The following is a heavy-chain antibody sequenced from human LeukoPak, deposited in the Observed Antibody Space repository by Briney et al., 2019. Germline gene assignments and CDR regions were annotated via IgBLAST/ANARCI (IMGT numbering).Heavy chain of an antibody. Sequence: GGSLRLSCSASGFYFSNYAMHWVRQAPGKGLEYVSAISTNGGHTYYADSVQGRFTISRDDSKNTLYLQMSSLRAEDTALYYCAKDLLGYCSSTSCYATGPFDYWGQGTLVTVSS. D-gene: IGHD2-2*01. V-gene: IGHV3-64D*09. CDR3: AKDLLGYCSSTSCYATGPFDY. CDR2: ISTNGGHT. CDR1: GFYFSNYA. J-gene: IGHJ4*02.